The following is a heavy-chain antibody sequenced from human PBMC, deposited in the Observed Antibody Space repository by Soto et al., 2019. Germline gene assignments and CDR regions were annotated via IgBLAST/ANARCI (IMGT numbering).Heavy chain of an antibody. CDR3: ARVYSGSYGQND. J-gene: IGHJ4*02. Sequence: QVQLQESGPGVVKPSETLSLSCTVSGASVSSGSYYWTWIRQPPGKGLEWVGDIFYKGKTTNYNPSLKRRVTISVDTSKNQFSLKMSSVTAADTAFYYCARVYSGSYGQNDWGQGTLVTVSA. V-gene: IGHV4-61*01. CDR2: IFYKGKTT. CDR1: GASVSSGSYY. D-gene: IGHD1-26*01.